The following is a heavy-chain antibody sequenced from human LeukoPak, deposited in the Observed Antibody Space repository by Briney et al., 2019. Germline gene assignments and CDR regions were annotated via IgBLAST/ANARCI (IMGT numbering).Heavy chain of an antibody. CDR3: AKGAYDYIEIAYFDY. Sequence: GGSLRLSCAASGFTFNAYWLSWVRQAPGKGLEWVSLIIGSSGTTFYADSVKGRFTISRDKSKSTLYLQMNSLRAEDTAVYYCAKGAYDYIEIAYFDYWGQGSLVTVSS. CDR1: GFTFNAYW. J-gene: IGHJ4*02. D-gene: IGHD5-12*01. V-gene: IGHV3-23*01. CDR2: IIGSSGTT.